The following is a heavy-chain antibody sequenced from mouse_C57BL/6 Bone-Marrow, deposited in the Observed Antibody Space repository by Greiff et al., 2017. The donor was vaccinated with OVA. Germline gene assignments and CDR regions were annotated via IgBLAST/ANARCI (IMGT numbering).Heavy chain of an antibody. CDR1: GYTFTSYW. D-gene: IGHD3-2*02. Sequence: QVQLQQPGAELVKPGASVKLSCKASGYTFTSYWMQWVKQRPGQGLEWIGEIDPSDSYTNSNQKFKGKATLTVDTSSSTAYMQLSSLTSEDSAVYYCATQNSSGYEYYAMDYWGQGTSVTVSS. J-gene: IGHJ4*01. CDR2: IDPSDSYT. CDR3: ATQNSSGYEYYAMDY. V-gene: IGHV1-50*01.